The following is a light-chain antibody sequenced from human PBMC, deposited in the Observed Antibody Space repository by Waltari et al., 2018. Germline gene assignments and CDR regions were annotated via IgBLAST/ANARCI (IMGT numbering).Light chain of an antibody. CDR2: LHN. Sequence: SYDLTQPPSVSVSPGQTANITCSGDTLGDRYACWYQQKPGQSPVLGIYLHNKRPSGIPGRFSGSNPANTATLTIGGTQAMDEADYYCQAWDRSTVVFGGGTKLTVL. J-gene: IGLJ2*01. V-gene: IGLV3-1*01. CDR3: QAWDRSTVV. CDR1: TLGDRY.